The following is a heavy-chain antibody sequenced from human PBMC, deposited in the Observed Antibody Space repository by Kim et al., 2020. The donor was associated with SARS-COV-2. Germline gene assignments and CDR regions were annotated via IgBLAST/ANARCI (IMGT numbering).Heavy chain of an antibody. D-gene: IGHD3-3*01. V-gene: IGHV3-74*01. CDR1: GFTFSSYW. CDR3: ARDLDLNSNYYFYVLDV. Sequence: GGSLRLSCAASGFTFSSYWMHWVRQAPGKGLVWVSRINRDGSGTSYADSVKGRFTISRDNAQSTLYLQMNSLRAEYTAVYYCARDLDLNSNYYFYVLDV. CDR2: INRDGSGT. J-gene: IGHJ6*01.